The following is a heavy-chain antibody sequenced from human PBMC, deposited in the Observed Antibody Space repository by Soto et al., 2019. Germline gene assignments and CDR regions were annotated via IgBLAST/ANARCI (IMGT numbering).Heavy chain of an antibody. CDR1: GGSIRNYY. V-gene: IGHV4-59*01. Sequence: SETLSLTCTVSGGSIRNYYWSWVRQPPGMRLEWIGYIYKTGSTNYNPSPKSRVTISVDPSKNQFSLKLSSVTAADTAVYYCARVDYGDSTFDYWGQGSLVTVSS. CDR3: ARVDYGDSTFDY. D-gene: IGHD4-17*01. J-gene: IGHJ4*02. CDR2: IYKTGST.